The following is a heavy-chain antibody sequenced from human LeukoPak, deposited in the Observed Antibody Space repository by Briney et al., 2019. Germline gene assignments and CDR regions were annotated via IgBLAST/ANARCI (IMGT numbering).Heavy chain of an antibody. J-gene: IGHJ5*01. Sequence: PGGSMRLSCTASGFTIGNRWMHWVRQAPGRGLVWVARIFGDATGASYADSVKGRFSISRDNAKNTLYLEINNLRVEDTAVYYWDRGHVFGSIRQWDSWGQGPLAIVSS. CDR2: IFGDATGA. CDR1: GFTIGNRW. CDR3: DRGHVFGSIRQWDS. V-gene: IGHV3-74*01. D-gene: IGHD3-10*01.